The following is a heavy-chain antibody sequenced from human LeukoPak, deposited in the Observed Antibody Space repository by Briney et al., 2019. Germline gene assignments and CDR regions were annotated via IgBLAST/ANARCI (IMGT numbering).Heavy chain of an antibody. Sequence: ASVKVSCKASGYTFTGYYMHWVRQAPRQGLEWMGWINPNSGGTNYAQKFQGRVTMTRDTSISTAYMELSRLRSDDTAVYYCASFMVDRYYFDYWGQGTLVTVSS. CDR2: INPNSGGT. J-gene: IGHJ4*02. CDR3: ASFMVDRYYFDY. D-gene: IGHD3-16*02. CDR1: GYTFTGYY. V-gene: IGHV1-2*02.